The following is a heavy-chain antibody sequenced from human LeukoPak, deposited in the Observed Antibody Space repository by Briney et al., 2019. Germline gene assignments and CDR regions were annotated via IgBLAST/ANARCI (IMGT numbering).Heavy chain of an antibody. V-gene: IGHV1-2*02. J-gene: IGHJ3*02. CDR2: INPNSGGT. D-gene: IGHD3-10*01. CDR1: GYTFTGYY. Sequence: ASVKVSCKASGYTFTGYYMHWVRQAPGQGLEWMGWINPNSGGTNYAQKFQGRVTMTRDTSISTAYMELSRLRSDDTAVYYCARDNDYGSGSYYSGAPDAFDIWGQGTMVTVSS. CDR3: ARDNDYGSGSYYSGAPDAFDI.